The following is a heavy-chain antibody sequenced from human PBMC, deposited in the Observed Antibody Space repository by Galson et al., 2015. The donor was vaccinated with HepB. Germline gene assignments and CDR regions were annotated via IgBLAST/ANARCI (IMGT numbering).Heavy chain of an antibody. D-gene: IGHD3-22*01. Sequence: LRLSCAASGFTFDTYGMHWVRQAPGKGLEWVAVIWYDGRRTEYADSVKGRFTISRDTSKNTLNLQMNSLRVDDTAVYYCARRGDTGGYYPFDYWGQGTLVTVSS. CDR3: ARRGDTGGYYPFDY. J-gene: IGHJ4*02. CDR2: IWYDGRRT. V-gene: IGHV3-33*08. CDR1: GFTFDTYG.